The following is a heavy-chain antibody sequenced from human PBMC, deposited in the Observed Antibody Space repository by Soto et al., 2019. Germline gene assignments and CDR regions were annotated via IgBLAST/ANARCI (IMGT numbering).Heavy chain of an antibody. V-gene: IGHV4-61*01. Sequence: PSETLSLTCTVSGGSVSSGSYFWSWMRQAPGKGLEWIGHIYFTGNTNYNPSLKSRVTMSVDTSKHQFSLNLSSVTAADTAVYYRETLGLRARGGPFDTWGQGTLVTVSS. CDR3: ETLGLRARGGPFDT. CDR2: IYFTGNT. D-gene: IGHD3-16*01. CDR1: GGSVSSGSYF. J-gene: IGHJ5*02.